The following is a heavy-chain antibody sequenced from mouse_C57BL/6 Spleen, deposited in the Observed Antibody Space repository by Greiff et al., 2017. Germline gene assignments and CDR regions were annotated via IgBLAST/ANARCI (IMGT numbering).Heavy chain of an antibody. CDR3: TRQLRLHWYFDV. Sequence: EVQGVESGGGLVQPGGSMKLSCVASGFTFSNYWMNWVRQSPEKGLEWVAQIRLKSDNYATHYAESVKGRFTISRDDSKSSVYLQMNNLRAEDTGIYYCTRQLRLHWYFDVWGTGTTVTVSS. J-gene: IGHJ1*03. D-gene: IGHD3-2*02. CDR2: IRLKSDNYAT. V-gene: IGHV6-3*01. CDR1: GFTFSNYW.